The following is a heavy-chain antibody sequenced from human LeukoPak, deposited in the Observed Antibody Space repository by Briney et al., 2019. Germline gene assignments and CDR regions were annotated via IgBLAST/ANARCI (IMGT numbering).Heavy chain of an antibody. V-gene: IGHV3-15*01. J-gene: IGHJ4*02. D-gene: IGHD3-3*01. CDR3: STGGGVLRFL. CDR1: GFTVSSNY. CDR2: IKSKKDGEIT. Sequence: PGGSLRLSCAASGFTVSSNYMSWVRQAPGKGLEWVGRIKSKKDGEITDYAAPVKGRFTISRDDSKHTLYLQMISLKTEDTAVYYCSTGGGVLRFLGGQGTLVTVSS.